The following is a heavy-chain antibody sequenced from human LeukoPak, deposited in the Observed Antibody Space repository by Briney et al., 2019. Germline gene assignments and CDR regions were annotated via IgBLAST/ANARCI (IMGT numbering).Heavy chain of an antibody. CDR3: VRGNYYGSGSYYYYYGMDV. D-gene: IGHD3-10*01. V-gene: IGHV4-34*01. CDR2: INHSGST. J-gene: IGHJ6*04. Sequence: SETLSLTCAVYGGSFSGYYWSWIRQPPGKGLEWIGEINHSGSTNYNPSLKSRVTISVDTSKNQFSLKLSSVTAADTAVYYCVRGNYYGSGSYYYYYGMDVWGKGTTVTVSS. CDR1: GGSFSGYY.